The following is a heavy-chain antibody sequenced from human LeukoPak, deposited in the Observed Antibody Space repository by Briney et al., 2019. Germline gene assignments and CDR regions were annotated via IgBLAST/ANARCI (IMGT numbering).Heavy chain of an antibody. V-gene: IGHV3-48*04. CDR1: GFTFSSNW. J-gene: IGHJ4*02. CDR3: ARDTAVVLVDY. D-gene: IGHD3-3*01. Sequence: HSGGSLRLSCAASGFTFSSNWMHWVRQAPGKGLEWVSYISSSGSTIYYADSVKGRFTISRNNAKNSLYLQMNSLRVEDTAVYYCARDTAVVLVDYWGQGTLVTVSS. CDR2: ISSSGSTI.